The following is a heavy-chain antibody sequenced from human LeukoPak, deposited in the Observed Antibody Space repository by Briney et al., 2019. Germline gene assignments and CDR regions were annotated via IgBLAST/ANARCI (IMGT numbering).Heavy chain of an antibody. CDR1: GFTFSSYS. J-gene: IGHJ6*02. CDR2: ISSSSSYI. D-gene: IGHD1-26*01. V-gene: IGHV3-21*01. CDR3: ARHGSEWELLLYYYGMDV. Sequence: SGGSLRLSCAASGFTFSSYSMNWVRQAPGKRLEWVSSISSSSSYIYYADSVKGRFTISRDNAKNSLYLQMNSLRAEDTAVYYCARHGSEWELLLYYYGMDVWGQGTTVTVSS.